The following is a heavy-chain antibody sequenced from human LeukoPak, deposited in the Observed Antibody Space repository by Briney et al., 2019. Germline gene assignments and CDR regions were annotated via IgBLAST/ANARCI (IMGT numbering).Heavy chain of an antibody. CDR1: GYTFTNYW. Sequence: AVALQISCKTSGYTFTNYWIGWVRQMPGRGLEWMGIIYLADSDTRYSPSFQGQVTNSADKSINTAYLQWSSLKASDTAMYYCARHRGPHVPMSYYYYMDVWGKGTTVTVS. J-gene: IGHJ6*03. CDR2: IYLADSDT. D-gene: IGHD3-10*02. V-gene: IGHV5-51*01. CDR3: ARHRGPHVPMSYYYYMDV.